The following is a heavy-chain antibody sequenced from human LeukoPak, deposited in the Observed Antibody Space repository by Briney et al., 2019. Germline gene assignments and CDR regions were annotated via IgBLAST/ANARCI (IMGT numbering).Heavy chain of an antibody. CDR2: IGRQGDSDAT. D-gene: IGHD3-9*01. V-gene: IGHV3-73*01. Sequence: PGGSVRLSGAASGLTFSGAGIHGLREASGEGLEWLGRIGRQGDSDATRYAASLKGKFTISRVDSRNTAYLQMNSLKTEDTAVYYCAGDYNFLTGLNYWGQGTLVTVSS. J-gene: IGHJ4*02. CDR1: GLTFSGAG. CDR3: AGDYNFLTGLNY.